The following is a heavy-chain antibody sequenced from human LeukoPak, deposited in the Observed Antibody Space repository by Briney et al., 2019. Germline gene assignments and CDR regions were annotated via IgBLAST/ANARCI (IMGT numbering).Heavy chain of an antibody. CDR1: GGSFSGYY. CDR3: ARHRGYSYGSFDY. CDR2: INHSGST. V-gene: IGHV4-34*01. D-gene: IGHD5-18*01. Sequence: PSETLSLTCAVYGGSFSGYYWSWIRQPPGKGLEWIGEINHSGSTNYNPSLKSRVTISVDTSKNQFSLKLSSVTAADTAAYYCARHRGYSYGSFDYWGQGTLVTVSS. J-gene: IGHJ4*02.